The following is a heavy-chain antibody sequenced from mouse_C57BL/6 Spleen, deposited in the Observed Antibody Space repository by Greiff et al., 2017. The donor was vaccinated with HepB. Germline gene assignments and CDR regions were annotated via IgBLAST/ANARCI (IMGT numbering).Heavy chain of an antibody. CDR1: GFTFSSYA. Sequence: EVKLQESGGGLVKPGGSLKLSCAASGFTFSSYAMSWVRQTPEKRLEWVATISDGGSYTYYPDNVKGRFTISRDNAKNNLYLQMSHLKSEDTAMYYCARDSWDGDYFDYWGQGTTLTVSS. CDR3: ARDSWDGDYFDY. V-gene: IGHV5-4*01. CDR2: ISDGGSYT. J-gene: IGHJ2*01. D-gene: IGHD4-1*01.